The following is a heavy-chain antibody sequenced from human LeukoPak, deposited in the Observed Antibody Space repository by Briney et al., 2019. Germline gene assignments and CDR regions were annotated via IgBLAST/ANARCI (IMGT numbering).Heavy chain of an antibody. CDR2: INSDGSST. D-gene: IGHD6-13*01. V-gene: IGHV3-74*01. J-gene: IGHJ4*02. CDR1: GFTFSSYW. Sequence: PGGSLRLSCAASGFTFSSYWMHWVRQAPGKGLVWVSRINSDGSSTSYADSVKGRFTISRDNAKNTLYLQMNSLRVEDTAVYYCAREWRGSSRWYARYWGQGTLVTVSS. CDR3: AREWRGSSRWYARY.